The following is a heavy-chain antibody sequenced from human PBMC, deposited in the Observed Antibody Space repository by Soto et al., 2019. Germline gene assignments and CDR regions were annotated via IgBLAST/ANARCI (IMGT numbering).Heavy chain of an antibody. D-gene: IGHD2-8*01. CDR2: IIPIFGTA. J-gene: IGHJ5*02. Sequence: SVKVSCKASGGTFSSYAISWVRRAPGQGLEWMGGIIPIFGTANYAQKFQGRVTITADESTSTAYMELSSLRSEDTAVYYCASGRRDCTNGVCYNWFDPWGQGTLVTVSS. V-gene: IGHV1-69*13. CDR3: ASGRRDCTNGVCYNWFDP. CDR1: GGTFSSYA.